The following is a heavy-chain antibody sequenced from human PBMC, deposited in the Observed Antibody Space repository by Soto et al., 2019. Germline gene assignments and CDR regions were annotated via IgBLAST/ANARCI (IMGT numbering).Heavy chain of an antibody. CDR2: IYYSGST. J-gene: IGHJ6*02. V-gene: IGHV4-30-4*01. CDR3: ASAAVITFGGVIDGMDV. D-gene: IGHD3-16*01. CDR1: GGSISSGDYY. Sequence: QVQLQESGPGLVKPSQTLSLTCTVSGGSISSGDYYWSWIRQPPGKGLEWIGYIYYSGSTYYNPSLKSRITISVDTSKNQFSLKLSSVTAADTAVYYCASAAVITFGGVIDGMDVWGQGTTVTVSS.